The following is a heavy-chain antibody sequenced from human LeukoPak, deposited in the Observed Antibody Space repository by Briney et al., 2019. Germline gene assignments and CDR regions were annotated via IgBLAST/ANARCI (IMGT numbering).Heavy chain of an antibody. Sequence: SETLSLTCTVSGGSISGTSYYWGWIRQPPGKGLEWIGTIYYSGSTYYNPSLKSRVTISVDTSKNHFSLKLTSVTAADTAVYYCARHISTSSGWSDYYYSMDVWGKGTTVTISS. CDR1: GGSISGTSYY. J-gene: IGHJ6*03. CDR2: IYYSGST. V-gene: IGHV4-39*01. CDR3: ARHISTSSGWSDYYYSMDV. D-gene: IGHD6-19*01.